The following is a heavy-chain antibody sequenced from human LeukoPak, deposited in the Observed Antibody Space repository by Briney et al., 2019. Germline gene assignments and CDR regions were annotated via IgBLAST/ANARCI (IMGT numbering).Heavy chain of an antibody. V-gene: IGHV4-59*12. Sequence: SETLSLTCTVSGVSISSDYWSWIRLPPGKGLEWIGYIYYSGSSNYNPSLKSRVTMSVDTSKNQFSLKLSSVTAADTAVYYCARGPYGGNSFAFDYWGQGTLVTVSS. CDR3: ARGPYGGNSFAFDY. J-gene: IGHJ4*02. CDR2: IYYSGSS. D-gene: IGHD4-23*01. CDR1: GVSISSDY.